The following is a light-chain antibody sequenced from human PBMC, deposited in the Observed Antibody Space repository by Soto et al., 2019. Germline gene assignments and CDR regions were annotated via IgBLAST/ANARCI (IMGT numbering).Light chain of an antibody. V-gene: IGKV3-15*01. J-gene: IGKJ1*01. CDR1: QSVSTN. CDR3: QQYNYWWT. Sequence: IVMTQSPATLSVSPGQRVTLSCRVSQSVSTNLAWYQHKPGQAPSLLIYGSSTRATGVPGRFSGSGSGTEFALTISSLQSEDVAVYYCQQYNYWWTFGQGTKVEIK. CDR2: GSS.